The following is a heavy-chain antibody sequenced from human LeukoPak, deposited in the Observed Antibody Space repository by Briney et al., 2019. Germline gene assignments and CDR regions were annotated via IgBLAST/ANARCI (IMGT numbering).Heavy chain of an antibody. V-gene: IGHV4-39*01. D-gene: IGHD3-3*01. J-gene: IGHJ6*03. CDR3: ARPQTYYDFWSGYPYYYYYYMDV. CDR1: GGSISSSSYY. Sequence: SETLSLTCTVSGGSISSSSYYWGWIRQPPGKGLEWIGSIYYSGSTYYNPSLKCRVTISVDTSKNQFSLKLSSVTAADTAVYYCARPQTYYDFWSGYPYYYYYYMDVWGKGTTVTVSS. CDR2: IYYSGST.